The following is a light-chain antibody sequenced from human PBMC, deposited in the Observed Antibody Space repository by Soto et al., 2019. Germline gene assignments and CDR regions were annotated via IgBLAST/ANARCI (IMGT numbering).Light chain of an antibody. V-gene: IGLV1-51*01. J-gene: IGLJ7*01. CDR3: GTWDSSLSAAV. Sequence: QSVLTQPASVSGSPGESIIISCTGTTSDVGSYNLVSWYQQYPGKAPKLIIYDNNKRPSGIPDRFSGSKSGTSATLGISGLQSGDEADYYCGTWDSSLSAAVFGGGTQLTVL. CDR2: DNN. CDR1: TSDVGSYNL.